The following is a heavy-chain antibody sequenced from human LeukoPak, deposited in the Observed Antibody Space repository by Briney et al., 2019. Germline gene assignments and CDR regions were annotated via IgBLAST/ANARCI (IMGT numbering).Heavy chain of an antibody. D-gene: IGHD3-22*01. CDR1: GFTFDDYA. Sequence: PGRSLRLSCAASGFTFDDYAMHWVRQAPGKGLEWVSGISWNSGSIGYADSVKGRFTISRDNAKNSLYLQMNSLRAEDTALYYRAKSSYYDIAFDIWGQGTMVTVSS. V-gene: IGHV3-9*01. CDR2: ISWNSGSI. CDR3: AKSSYYDIAFDI. J-gene: IGHJ3*02.